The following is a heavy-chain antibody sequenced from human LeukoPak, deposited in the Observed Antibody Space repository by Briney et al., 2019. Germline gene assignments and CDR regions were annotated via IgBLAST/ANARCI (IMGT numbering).Heavy chain of an antibody. CDR2: ISDSGGTT. CDR3: AKHSYRVDSFTDY. CDR1: GFTVSSNY. Sequence: GGSLRRSCAAYGFTVSSNYMSWILQAPGKGLQWVSGISDSGGTTYYADSVKGRFTISRDNSKNTLYLQKNSLRADDTAVYYCAKHSYRVDSFTDYWGQGTLVTVSS. V-gene: IGHV3-23*01. D-gene: IGHD5-12*01. J-gene: IGHJ4*02.